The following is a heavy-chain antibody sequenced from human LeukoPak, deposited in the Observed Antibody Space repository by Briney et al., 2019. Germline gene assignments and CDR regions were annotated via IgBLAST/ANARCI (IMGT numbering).Heavy chain of an antibody. CDR2: IRYDGSNK. V-gene: IGHV3-30*02. D-gene: IGHD6-6*01. J-gene: IGHJ4*02. CDR3: AKDLGLFGYSSSSGLY. Sequence: GGSLRLSCAASGFTFSSYGMHWVRQAPGKGLEWVAFIRYDGSNKYYADSVKGRFTISRDNSKNTLYLQMNSLRAEDTAVYYCAKDLGLFGYSSSSGLYWGQGTLVTVSS. CDR1: GFTFSSYG.